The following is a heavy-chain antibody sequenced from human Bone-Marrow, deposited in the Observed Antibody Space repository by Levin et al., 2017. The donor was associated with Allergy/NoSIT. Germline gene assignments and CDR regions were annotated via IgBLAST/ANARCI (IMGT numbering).Heavy chain of an antibody. J-gene: IGHJ4*01. V-gene: IGHV4-59*01. CDR3: ARGVSGWYAGY. CDR1: GGSISHYY. Sequence: SQTLSLTCTVSGGSISHYYWSWIRQPPGKGLEWIGYIYYGGSTNYSPSLKSRVTIWVDRSKNQVSLWLTSVSAADTAVYYCARGVSGWYAGYWGHGTLVTVSS. CDR2: IYYGGST. D-gene: IGHD6-19*01.